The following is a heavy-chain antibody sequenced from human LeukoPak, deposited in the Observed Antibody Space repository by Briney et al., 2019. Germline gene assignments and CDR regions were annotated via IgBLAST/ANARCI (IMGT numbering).Heavy chain of an antibody. J-gene: IGHJ6*02. V-gene: IGHV3-21*01. CDR3: ARAGTYYDFWSGLYYYYGMDV. D-gene: IGHD3-3*01. CDR2: ITSSSSYM. CDR1: GLTLSSYT. Sequence: GGSLRFSCVASGLTLSSYTMTWVRQAPGKGLEWVSSITSSSSYMYYADSVRGRFTISRDNSKNTLYLQMNSLRAEDTAVYYCARAGTYYDFWSGLYYYYGMDVWGQGTTVTVSS.